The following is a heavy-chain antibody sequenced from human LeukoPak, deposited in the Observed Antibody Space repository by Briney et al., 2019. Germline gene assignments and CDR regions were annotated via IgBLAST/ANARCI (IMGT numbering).Heavy chain of an antibody. CDR3: ARGGGTTLEWLFHYYYYMDV. CDR1: GYTFTSYG. CDR2: ISAYNGNT. V-gene: IGHV1-18*01. J-gene: IGHJ6*03. D-gene: IGHD3-3*01. Sequence: ASVKVSCKASGYTFTSYGISWVRQAPGQGLEWMGWISAYNGNTNYAQKLQGRVTMTTDTSTSTAYMELRSLRSDDTAVYYCARGGGTTLEWLFHYYYYMDVWGKGTTVTVSS.